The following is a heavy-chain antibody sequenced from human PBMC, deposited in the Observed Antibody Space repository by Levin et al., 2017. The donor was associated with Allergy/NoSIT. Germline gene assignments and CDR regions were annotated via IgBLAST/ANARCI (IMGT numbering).Heavy chain of an antibody. D-gene: IGHD3-10*01. Sequence: GGSLRLSCAASGFVFTNNWMHWVRQAPGKGLMWLSRIDGEGSNTKYVDSVKGRFSISRDNPKNMLYLQINSLTAEDTGVYFCARDIPGSGALDYWGHGTLVTVSS. CDR1: GFVFTNNW. CDR2: IDGEGSNT. V-gene: IGHV3-74*03. J-gene: IGHJ4*01. CDR3: ARDIPGSGALDY.